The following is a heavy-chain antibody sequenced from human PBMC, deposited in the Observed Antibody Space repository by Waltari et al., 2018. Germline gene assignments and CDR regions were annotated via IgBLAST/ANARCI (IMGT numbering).Heavy chain of an antibody. CDR1: GFTFGSYS. Sequence: EVQLVESGGGLVQPGGSLRLSCAASGFTFGSYSLTCVRQAPGKGLEWVSYISSSSSTIYYADSVKGRFTISRDNAKNSLYLQMNSLRAEDTAVYYCARDSSDDMVQGVNDAFDIWGQGTMVTVSS. J-gene: IGHJ3*02. CDR3: ARDSSDDMVQGVNDAFDI. V-gene: IGHV3-48*01. CDR2: ISSSSSTI. D-gene: IGHD3-10*01.